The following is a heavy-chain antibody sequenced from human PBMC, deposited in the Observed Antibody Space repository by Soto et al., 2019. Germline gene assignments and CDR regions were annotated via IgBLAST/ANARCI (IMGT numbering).Heavy chain of an antibody. Sequence: GGSLGLSCAASGFTVSSYIMNWVRQAPGKGLEWVSSISSSSSYIYYADSVKGRFTISRDNAKNSLYLQMNSLRAEDTAVYYCARIAVAGTLVWFDPWGQGTLVTVSS. CDR3: ARIAVAGTLVWFDP. CDR2: ISSSSSYI. V-gene: IGHV3-21*01. J-gene: IGHJ5*02. D-gene: IGHD6-19*01. CDR1: GFTVSSYI.